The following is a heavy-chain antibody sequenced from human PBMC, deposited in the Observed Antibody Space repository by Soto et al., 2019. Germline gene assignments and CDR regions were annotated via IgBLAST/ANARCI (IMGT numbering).Heavy chain of an antibody. CDR2: IIPILGIA. CDR3: ARSNSSSWHASGV. V-gene: IGHV1-69*02. D-gene: IGHD6-13*01. Sequence: QVQLVQSGAEVKKPGSSVKVSCKASGDTFSSYTISWVRQAPGQGLEWMGRIIPILGIANYAQKFQGRVTITADKSTSTAYRELSSLRSEDTAVYYCARSNSSSWHASGVWGQGTMVTVSS. J-gene: IGHJ3*01. CDR1: GDTFSSYT.